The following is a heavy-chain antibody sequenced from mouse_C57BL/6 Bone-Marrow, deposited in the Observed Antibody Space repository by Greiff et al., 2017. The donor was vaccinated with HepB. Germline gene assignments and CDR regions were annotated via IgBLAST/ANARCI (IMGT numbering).Heavy chain of an antibody. CDR3: ARSFAY. CDR2: IDPSDSYT. J-gene: IGHJ3*01. V-gene: IGHV1-50*01. Sequence: VQLQQPGAELVKPGASVKLSCKASGYTFPSYWMQWVKQRPGQGLEWIGEIDPSDSYTNYNQKFKGKATLTVDTSSSTAYMQLSSLTSEDSAVYYCARSFAYWGQGTLVTVSA. CDR1: GYTFPSYW.